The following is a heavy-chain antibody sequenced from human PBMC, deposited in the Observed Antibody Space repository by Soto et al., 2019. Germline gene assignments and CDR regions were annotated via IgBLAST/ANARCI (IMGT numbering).Heavy chain of an antibody. J-gene: IGHJ5*02. CDR3: ARHPSDFWFDP. CDR2: IYYSGST. CDR1: GGSISSSSCF. D-gene: IGHD2-21*02. Sequence: TLEILSLTCSVSGGSISSSSCFWGWIRQPPGKGLEWIGSIYYSGSTYYNPSLKSRVTVSVDTSKNQFSLKLSSVTAADTAVYYCARHPSDFWFDPWGQGTLVTVSS. V-gene: IGHV4-39*01.